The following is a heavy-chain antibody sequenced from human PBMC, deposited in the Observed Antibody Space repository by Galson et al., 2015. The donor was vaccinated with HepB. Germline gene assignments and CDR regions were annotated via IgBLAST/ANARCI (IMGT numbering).Heavy chain of an antibody. J-gene: IGHJ4*02. D-gene: IGHD3-3*01. V-gene: IGHV1-8*01. CDR2: MNPNSGNT. CDR1: GYTFTSYD. CDR3: ARGPYYDFWSGYRPHFDY. Sequence: SVKVSCKASGYTFTSYDINWVRQATGQGLEWMGWMNPNSGNTGYAQKFQGRVTITRNTSISTAYMELSSLRSEDTAVYYCARGPYYDFWSGYRPHFDYWGQGTLVTVSS.